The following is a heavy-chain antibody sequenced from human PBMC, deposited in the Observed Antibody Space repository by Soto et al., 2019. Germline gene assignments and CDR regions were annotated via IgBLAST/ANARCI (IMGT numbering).Heavy chain of an antibody. J-gene: IGHJ6*03. CDR2: IYYSGST. V-gene: IGHV4-59*01. Sequence: SETLSLTCTVSGGSISSYYWSWIRQPPGKGLEWIGYIYYSGSTNYNPSLKSRVTISVDTSKNQFSLKLSSVTAADTAVYYCAGWNYYYYYYMDVWGKGTTVTVSS. D-gene: IGHD6-19*01. CDR3: AGWNYYYYYYMDV. CDR1: GGSISSYY.